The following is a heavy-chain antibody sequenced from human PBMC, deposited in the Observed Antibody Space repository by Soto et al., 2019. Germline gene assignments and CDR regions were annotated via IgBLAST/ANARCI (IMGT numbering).Heavy chain of an antibody. Sequence: EVELLESGGGLVQPGGSLRLSCRASGLTFSNYDMTWVRQVPGKGLEWVSSIRDRGGDTFYVDSVKGRFTISRDNSKNTLYLQMNSLKIEDSAAYYCAKDPNTVTTGWYFDLWGRGTLVTVAS. J-gene: IGHJ2*01. CDR1: GLTFSNYD. CDR3: AKDPNTVTTGWYFDL. D-gene: IGHD4-17*01. CDR2: IRDRGGDT. V-gene: IGHV3-23*01.